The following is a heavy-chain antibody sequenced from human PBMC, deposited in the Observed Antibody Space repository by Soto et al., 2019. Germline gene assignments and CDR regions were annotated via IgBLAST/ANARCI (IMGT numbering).Heavy chain of an antibody. CDR3: AKVSSGWYSNFDY. D-gene: IGHD6-19*01. J-gene: IGHJ4*02. CDR1: GFTFSSYA. Sequence: EVQLLESGGGLVQPGGSLRLSCAASGFTFSSYAMSWVRQAPGKGLEWVSAISGSGGSTYYADSVKGRFTISRDNSKNTLYRQMNSLSAEDTAVDDWAKVSSGWYSNFDYWGQGTLVTVSS. V-gene: IGHV3-23*01. CDR2: ISGSGGST.